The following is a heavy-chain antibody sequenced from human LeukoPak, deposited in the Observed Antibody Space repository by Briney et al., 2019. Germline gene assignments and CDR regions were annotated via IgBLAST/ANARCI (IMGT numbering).Heavy chain of an antibody. Sequence: GGSLRLSCAASGFSFSSSGMHWVRQAPGKGLEWVAYIRFDGSNTDYRDSVKGRFSISRDNSANTIYLKMSRLRDEDTAIYYCARDVVTKIQYWGQGILVSVSS. V-gene: IGHV3-30*02. CDR2: IRFDGSNT. D-gene: IGHD3-22*01. CDR3: ARDVVTKIQY. J-gene: IGHJ4*02. CDR1: GFSFSSSG.